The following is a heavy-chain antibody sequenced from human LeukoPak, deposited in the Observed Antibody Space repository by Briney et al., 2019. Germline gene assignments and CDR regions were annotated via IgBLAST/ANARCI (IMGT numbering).Heavy chain of an antibody. CDR3: ARSHTLWAYFDY. CDR2: IYHSGST. CDR1: GYSISSGYY. D-gene: IGHD3-10*01. J-gene: IGHJ4*02. V-gene: IGHV4-38-2*02. Sequence: SETLSLTCTVSGYSISSGYYWGWIRQPPGKGLEWIGSIYHSGSTYYNPSLKSRVTISVDTSKNQFSLQLNSVTPEDTAVYYCARSHTLWAYFDYWGQGTLVTVSS.